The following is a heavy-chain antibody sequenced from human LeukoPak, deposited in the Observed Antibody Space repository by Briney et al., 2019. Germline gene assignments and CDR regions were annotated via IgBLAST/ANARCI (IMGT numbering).Heavy chain of an antibody. CDR2: INHSGST. J-gene: IGHJ5*02. D-gene: IGHD2-8*01. V-gene: IGHV4-34*01. CDR1: GGSFSGYY. Sequence: SETLSLTCAVYGGSFSGYYWSWLRQPPGKGLEWIGEINHSGSTNYNPSLKSRVTISVDTSKNQFSLKLSSVTAADTAVYYCARVYCTSGVCCTRWFDPWGQGTLVTVSS. CDR3: ARVYCTSGVCCTRWFDP.